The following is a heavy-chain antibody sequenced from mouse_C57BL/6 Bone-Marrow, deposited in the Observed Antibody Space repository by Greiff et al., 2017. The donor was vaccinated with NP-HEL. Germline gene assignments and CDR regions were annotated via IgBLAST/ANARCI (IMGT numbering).Heavy chain of an antibody. CDR1: GFTFSSYA. CDR3: TREERSKYYFDY. Sequence: EVQGVESGEGLVKPGGSLKLSCAASGFTFSSYAMSWVRQTPEKRLEWVAYISSGGDYIYYADTVKGRFTISRDNARNTLYLQMSSLKSEDTAMYYCTREERSKYYFDYWGQGTTLTVSS. V-gene: IGHV5-9-1*02. CDR2: ISSGGDYI. J-gene: IGHJ2*01.